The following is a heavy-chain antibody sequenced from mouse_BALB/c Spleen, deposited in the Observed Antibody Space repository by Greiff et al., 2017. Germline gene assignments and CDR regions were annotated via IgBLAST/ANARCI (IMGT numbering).Heavy chain of an antibody. Sequence: VKLQQSGAELVKPGASVKLSCKASGYTFTSYYMYWVKQRPGQGLEWIGEINPSNGGTNFNEKFKSKATLTVDKSSSTAYMQLSSLTSEDSAVYYCTRKFAYWGQGTLVTVSA. V-gene: IGHV1S81*02. CDR2: INPSNGGT. J-gene: IGHJ3*01. CDR1: GYTFTSYY. CDR3: TRKFAY.